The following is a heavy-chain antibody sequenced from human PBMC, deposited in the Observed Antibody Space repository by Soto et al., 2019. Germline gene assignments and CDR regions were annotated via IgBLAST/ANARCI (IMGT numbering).Heavy chain of an antibody. CDR2: IYYGST. V-gene: IGHV4-30-2*01. CDR3: ARTPDI. CDR1: GGSISSGGYS. Sequence: LSLTCAVSGGSISSGGYSWSWIRQPPGKGLEWIGYIYYGSTYYNPSLKSRVTISVDRSKNQFSLKLSSVTAADTAVYYCARTPDIWGQGTMVT. J-gene: IGHJ3*02.